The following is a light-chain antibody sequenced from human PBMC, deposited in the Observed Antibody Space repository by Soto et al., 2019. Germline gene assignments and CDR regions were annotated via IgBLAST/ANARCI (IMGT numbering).Light chain of an antibody. V-gene: IGLV2-14*03. Sequence: QSALTQPASVSGSPGQSLTISCTGTSSDVGDFNYVSWYQQHPGKAPKIMIYDVSNRPSGVSNRFSGSKSGNTASLTISGLQAGDEADYYCSSYTSRSTVLFGTGTKLTVL. CDR2: DVS. J-gene: IGLJ1*01. CDR3: SSYTSRSTVL. CDR1: SSDVGDFNY.